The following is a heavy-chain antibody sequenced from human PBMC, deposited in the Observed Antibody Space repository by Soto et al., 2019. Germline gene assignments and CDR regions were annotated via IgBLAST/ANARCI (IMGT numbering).Heavy chain of an antibody. D-gene: IGHD3-10*01. CDR3: ARNMVRGVIAFDI. CDR1: GYTFTSYA. V-gene: IGHV1-3*01. Sequence: ASVKVSCKASGYTFTSYAMHWVRQAPGQRLEWMGWINAGNGNTKYSQKFQGRVTITRDTSASTAYMELSSLRSEDTAVYYCARNMVRGVIAFDIWGQGTMVTVSS. J-gene: IGHJ3*02. CDR2: INAGNGNT.